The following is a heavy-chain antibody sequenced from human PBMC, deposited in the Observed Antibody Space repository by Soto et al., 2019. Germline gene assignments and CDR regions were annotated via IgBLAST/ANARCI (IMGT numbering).Heavy chain of an antibody. CDR2: INAGNGNT. Sequence: ASVKVSCKGSGYTFTSYAIHWVRQAPGQRLEGMGWINAGNGNTKYSQKLQGRVTITRDTSASTAYMELSSLRSEDTAVYYCVRRVAGTTLVYFDYWGQGTLVTVSS. D-gene: IGHD1-1*01. J-gene: IGHJ4*02. CDR3: VRRVAGTTLVYFDY. CDR1: GYTFTSYA. V-gene: IGHV1-3*01.